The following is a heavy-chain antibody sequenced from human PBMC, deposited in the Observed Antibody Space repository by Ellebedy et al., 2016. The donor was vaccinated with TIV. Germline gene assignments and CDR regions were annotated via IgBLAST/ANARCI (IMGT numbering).Heavy chain of an antibody. CDR3: ARGGQQGLNY. CDR2: INHSGST. V-gene: IGHV4-34*01. Sequence: SETLSLTCAVYGGSFSGYYWSWIRQPPGKGLEWIGEINHSGSTNYNPSLKSRVTISVDTSKNQFSLKLSSVTAADTAVYYCARGGQQGLNYWGQGTLVTVSS. J-gene: IGHJ4*02. CDR1: GGSFSGYY. D-gene: IGHD6-13*01.